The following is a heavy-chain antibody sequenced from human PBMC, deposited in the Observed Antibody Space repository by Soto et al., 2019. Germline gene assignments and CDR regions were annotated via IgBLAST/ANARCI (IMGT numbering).Heavy chain of an antibody. Sequence: GASVKVSCKASGGTFNSYAVSWVRQAPGQGLEWVGMIVPMYGTTEYAEKFQGRVTFAADKSTGTAYMELFSLRFDDTAVFYCARHWAYRSAQFGNWGQRTLVTVSS. J-gene: IGHJ4*02. CDR3: ARHWAYRSAQFGN. CDR1: GGTFNSYA. D-gene: IGHD6-19*01. CDR2: IVPMYGTT. V-gene: IGHV1-69*06.